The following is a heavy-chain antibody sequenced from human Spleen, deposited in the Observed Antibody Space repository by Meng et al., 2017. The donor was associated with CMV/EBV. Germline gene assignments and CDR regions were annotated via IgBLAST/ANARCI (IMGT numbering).Heavy chain of an antibody. D-gene: IGHD3-22*01. J-gene: IGHJ4*02. Sequence: SDYSYGRYAVSWVRQDPGQGLEWMGWISAYNGNTHYAQKVRGRVTMTTDTTTRTAYMGLRGLRSDGTAVDYCARDSRDYFGSRGLDYWGQGTLVTVSS. V-gene: IGHV1-18*01. CDR3: ARDSRDYFGSRGLDY. CDR2: ISAYNGNT. CDR1: DYSYGRYA.